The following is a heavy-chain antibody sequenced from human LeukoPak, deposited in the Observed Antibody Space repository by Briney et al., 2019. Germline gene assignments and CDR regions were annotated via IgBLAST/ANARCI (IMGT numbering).Heavy chain of an antibody. CDR2: IRSKTFGGTT. V-gene: IGHV3-49*04. D-gene: IGHD3-3*01. CDR3: ARQDSRRSTCDFWSGYCTDAKPEAPHY. Sequence: GGSLRLSCTASGFTFGDYSLSWVRQAPGKGLDWVGFIRSKTFGGTTEYAASVKGRFTISRDNAKNSLYLQMNSLRAEDTAVYYCARQDSRRSTCDFWSGYCTDAKPEAPHYWGQGTLVTVSS. CDR1: GFTFGDYS. J-gene: IGHJ4*02.